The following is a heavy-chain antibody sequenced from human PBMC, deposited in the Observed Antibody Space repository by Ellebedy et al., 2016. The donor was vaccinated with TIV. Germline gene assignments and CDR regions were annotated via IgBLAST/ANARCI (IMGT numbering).Heavy chain of an antibody. Sequence: ASVKVSCXASGYDFYYYGITWVRQAPGQGFQWVGWIGRHSDRATYAKNIQGRVTLTIETSSTTAYRELRSLRSDDPAVSYCGGASVGGVGGNALDNWGQGTLVTVSS. J-gene: IGHJ4*02. V-gene: IGHV1-18*04. CDR2: IGRHSDRA. D-gene: IGHD1-26*01. CDR3: GGASVGGVGGNALDN. CDR1: GYDFYYYG.